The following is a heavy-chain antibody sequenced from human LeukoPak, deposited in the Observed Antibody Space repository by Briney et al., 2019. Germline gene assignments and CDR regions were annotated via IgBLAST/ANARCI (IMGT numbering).Heavy chain of an antibody. V-gene: IGHV4-34*01. D-gene: IGHD2-15*01. CDR2: INHSGST. CDR3: ARGGGDVVVVAATRYYFDY. CDR1: GGSFSGYY. J-gene: IGHJ4*02. Sequence: SETLSLTCAVYGGSFSGYYWSWIRQPPGKGLEWIGEINHSGSTNYNPSLKGRVTISVDTSKNQFSLKLSSVTAADTAVYYCARGGGDVVVVAATRYYFDYWGQGTLVTVSS.